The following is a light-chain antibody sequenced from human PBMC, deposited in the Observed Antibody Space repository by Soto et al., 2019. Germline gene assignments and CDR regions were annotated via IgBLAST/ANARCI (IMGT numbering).Light chain of an antibody. CDR2: DVS. CDR1: SSDVGGYNY. Sequence: QSALTQPASVSGSPGQSITISCTGTSSDVGGYNYVSWYQQHPGKAPKLMIYDVSNRPSGVSNRFSGSKSGNTASLTISGLQSEVEADYSCSSYTSRSGLLYDLGTGTKLTVL. CDR3: SSYTSRSGLLYD. J-gene: IGLJ1*01. V-gene: IGLV2-14*01.